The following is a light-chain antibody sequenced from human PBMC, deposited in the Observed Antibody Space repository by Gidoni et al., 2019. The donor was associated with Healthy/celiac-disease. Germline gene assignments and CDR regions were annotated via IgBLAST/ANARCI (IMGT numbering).Light chain of an antibody. Sequence: IVLTQSPGTLSLSPGDRATLSCRASQSVSSSYLAWYQQKPGQAPRILIYGASSRATGIPVRFSGCGSGTDFTLTISRLEPDDFAVYYCQQYGSSPFGGGTKVEIK. V-gene: IGKV3-20*01. CDR3: QQYGSSP. J-gene: IGKJ4*01. CDR1: QSVSSSY. CDR2: GAS.